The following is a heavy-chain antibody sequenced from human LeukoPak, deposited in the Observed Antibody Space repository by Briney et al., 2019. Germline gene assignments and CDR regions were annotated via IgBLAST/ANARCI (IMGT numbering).Heavy chain of an antibody. V-gene: IGHV3-23*01. Sequence: PGGSLRLSCAASGFTFSSYAMSWVRQAPGKGLEWVSAISGSGGSTYYADSVKGRFTISRDNSKNTLYLQMNSLRAEDTAVYYCAREGREWELQYYFDYWGQGTLVTVSS. CDR3: AREGREWELQYYFDY. CDR2: ISGSGGST. CDR1: GFTFSSYA. D-gene: IGHD1-26*01. J-gene: IGHJ4*02.